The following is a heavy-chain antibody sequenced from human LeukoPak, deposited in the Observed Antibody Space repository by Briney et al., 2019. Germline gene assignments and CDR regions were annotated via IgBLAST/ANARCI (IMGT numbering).Heavy chain of an antibody. D-gene: IGHD3-10*01. CDR2: TSSDLNVK. J-gene: IGHJ4*02. Sequence: GGSLGLSCAASGFTFRNYVIHWVRQAPGKGLEWVAVTSSDLNVKLYADSVKGRSTISRDNSRSTLYLQMNSLRPEDTAIYYCAREGYYGSGSPPSLYFDYWGQGTLVTVSS. V-gene: IGHV3-30-3*01. CDR1: GFTFRNYV. CDR3: AREGYYGSGSPPSLYFDY.